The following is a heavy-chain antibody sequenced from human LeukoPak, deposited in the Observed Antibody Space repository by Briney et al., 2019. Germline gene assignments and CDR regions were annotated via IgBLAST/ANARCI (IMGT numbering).Heavy chain of an antibody. V-gene: IGHV4-59*08. D-gene: IGHD1-26*01. J-gene: IGHJ3*02. CDR2: IYYSGST. CDR3: ARQPTFSGSYPWSDAFDI. Sequence: PSETLSLTCTVSGGSISSYYWSWIRQPPGKGLEWIGYIYYSGSTNYNPSLKSRVTISVDTSKNQFSLKLSSVTAADTAVYYCARQPTFSGSYPWSDAFDIWGQGTMVTVSS. CDR1: GGSISSYY.